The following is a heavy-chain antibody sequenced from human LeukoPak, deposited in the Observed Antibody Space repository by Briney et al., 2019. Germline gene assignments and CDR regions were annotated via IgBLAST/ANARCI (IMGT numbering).Heavy chain of an antibody. D-gene: IGHD6-19*01. CDR1: GFTFSSYA. V-gene: IGHV3-23*01. Sequence: GGSLRLSCAASGFTFSSYAMSWVRRAPGKGLRWVSAISGSGGSTYYADSVKGRFTISRDNSKNTLYLQMNSLRAEDTAVYYCARGHSGWYDYWGQGTLVTVSS. CDR3: ARGHSGWYDY. J-gene: IGHJ4*02. CDR2: ISGSGGST.